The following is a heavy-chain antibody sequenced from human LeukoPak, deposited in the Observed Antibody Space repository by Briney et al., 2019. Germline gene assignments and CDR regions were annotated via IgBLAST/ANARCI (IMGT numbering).Heavy chain of an antibody. CDR3: PRADFWTGYYGY. CDR1: GFTFSTYW. D-gene: IGHD3/OR15-3a*01. V-gene: IGHV3-74*01. J-gene: IGHJ4*02. Sequence: GGSLRLSCVASGFTFSTYWMHWVRQAPGKGLVWVSRINTDGSSISYADSVKGRFTISRDNAKNTLYLQINSLRAEDTAVYYCPRADFWTGYYGYWGQGILVTVCS. CDR2: INTDGSSI.